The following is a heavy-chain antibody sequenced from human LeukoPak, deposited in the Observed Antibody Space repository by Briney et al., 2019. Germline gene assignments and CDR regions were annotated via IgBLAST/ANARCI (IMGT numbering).Heavy chain of an antibody. V-gene: IGHV3-48*01. Sequence: GGSLRLSCAASGFTISNYSMNWVRQAPGKGLEWVTYISSSSSTIYYADSVKGRFTISRDNAKNSLYLEMNSLRVEDTAVYYCARKTGGSLDIWGQGTMVTVSS. CDR1: GFTISNYS. D-gene: IGHD7-27*01. CDR3: ARKTGGSLDI. CDR2: ISSSSSTI. J-gene: IGHJ3*02.